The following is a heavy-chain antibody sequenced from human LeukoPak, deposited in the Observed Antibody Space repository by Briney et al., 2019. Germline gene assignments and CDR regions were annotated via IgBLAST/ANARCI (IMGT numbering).Heavy chain of an antibody. CDR3: ARDLPYYYGSGSPRFDY. D-gene: IGHD3-10*01. CDR2: INHSGST. J-gene: IGHJ4*02. V-gene: IGHV4-34*01. CDR1: GGSFSCYY. Sequence: PSETLSLTCAVYGGSFSCYYWSWIRQPPGKGLEWIGEINHSGSTNYNPSLKSRVTISVDTSKNQFSLKLSSVTAADTAVYYCARDLPYYYGSGSPRFDYWGQGTLVTVSS.